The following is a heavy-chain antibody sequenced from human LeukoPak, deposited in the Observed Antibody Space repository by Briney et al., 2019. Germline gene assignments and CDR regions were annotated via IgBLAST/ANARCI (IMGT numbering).Heavy chain of an antibody. J-gene: IGHJ6*02. V-gene: IGHV1-69*04. Sequence: SVKVSCKASGGTFSSYAISWVLQAPGQGLEWMGRIIPILGIANYAQKFQGRVTITADKSTSTAYMELSSLRSEDTAVYYCARGLDYYGSGSYVDGMDVWGQGTTVTVSS. CDR1: GGTFSSYA. D-gene: IGHD3-10*01. CDR2: IIPILGIA. CDR3: ARGLDYYGSGSYVDGMDV.